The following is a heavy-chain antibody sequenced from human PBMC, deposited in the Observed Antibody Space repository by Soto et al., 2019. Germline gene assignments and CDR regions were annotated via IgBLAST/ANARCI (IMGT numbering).Heavy chain of an antibody. J-gene: IGHJ6*02. Sequence: QVQLVESGGGVVQPGRSLRLSCAASGFTFSSYGMHWVRQAPGKGLEWVAVISYDGSNKYYADSVKGRFTISRDNSKNTLYLQMNSLRAEDTAVYYCAKDQAPTMVRGGYYYYSGMDVWGQGTTVTVSS. CDR3: AKDQAPTMVRGGYYYYSGMDV. V-gene: IGHV3-30*18. D-gene: IGHD3-10*01. CDR1: GFTFSSYG. CDR2: ISYDGSNK.